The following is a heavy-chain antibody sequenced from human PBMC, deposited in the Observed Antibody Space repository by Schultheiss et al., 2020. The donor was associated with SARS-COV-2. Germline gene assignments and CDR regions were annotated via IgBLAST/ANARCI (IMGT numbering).Heavy chain of an antibody. V-gene: IGHV3-21*01. D-gene: IGHD3-10*01. CDR2: IRSSGRGI. J-gene: IGHJ4*02. Sequence: GGSLRLSCAASGFTFSSYNMHWVRQAPGKGLEFVASIRSSGRGIYYADSMQGRFTVSRDNANNSLYLQMNSLRAEDTAVYYCARDSGVTPFDYWGQGTLVTVSS. CDR3: ARDSGVTPFDY. CDR1: GFTFSSYN.